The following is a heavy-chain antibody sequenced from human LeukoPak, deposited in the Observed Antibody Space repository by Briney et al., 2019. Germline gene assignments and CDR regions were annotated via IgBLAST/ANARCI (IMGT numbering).Heavy chain of an antibody. D-gene: IGHD2-21*01. J-gene: IGHJ3*02. V-gene: IGHV4-59*01. CDR3: ARGIAVMMPGVFDI. CDR2: IYYSGSI. CDR1: GGSISSYY. Sequence: SETLSLTCTVSGGSISSYYWSWIRQPPGKGLEWIGYIYYSGSINYNPSLKSRVTISLDTSKNQFSLKLSSVTAADTAVYYCARGIAVMMPGVFDIWGQGTMVSVSS.